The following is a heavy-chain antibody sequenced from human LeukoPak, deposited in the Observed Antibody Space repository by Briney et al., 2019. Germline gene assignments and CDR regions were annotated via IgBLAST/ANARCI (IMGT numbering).Heavy chain of an antibody. D-gene: IGHD2-2*01. J-gene: IGHJ5*02. V-gene: IGHV4-34*01. Sequence: PSETLSLTCAVDGGSLSGYYWTWVRQPPGKGPEWIGEIHHSGVTSYNPSLKGRVSILRDSSKNQFSLNLTSVTAADTAVYYCARGGGTRRCWFDLWGQGTLVPVSS. CDR2: IHHSGVT. CDR1: GGSLSGYY. CDR3: ARGGGTRRCWFDL.